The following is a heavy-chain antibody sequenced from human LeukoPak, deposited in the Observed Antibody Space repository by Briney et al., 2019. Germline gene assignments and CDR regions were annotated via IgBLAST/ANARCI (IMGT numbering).Heavy chain of an antibody. CDR3: AKCPVEGFYYGSATYAYYFDY. Sequence: GGSLRLSCAASGFTFSNYAMSWVRQAPGKGLEWVSAISGSGAGPYYADSVEGRFTISRDSSKNTVYLHMNSLRAEDTAVYYCAKCPVEGFYYGSATYAYYFDYWGRGTLVTVSS. CDR1: GFTFSNYA. J-gene: IGHJ4*02. CDR2: ISGSGAGP. D-gene: IGHD3-10*01. V-gene: IGHV3-23*01.